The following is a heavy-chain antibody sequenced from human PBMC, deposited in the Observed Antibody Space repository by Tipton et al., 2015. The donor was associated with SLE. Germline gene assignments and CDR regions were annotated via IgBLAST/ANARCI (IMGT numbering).Heavy chain of an antibody. Sequence: LRLSCTVSGGSISSGSYYWSWIRQPAGKGLEWIGRIYTSGSTNYNPSLKSRVTISVDTSKNQFSLKLSSVTAADTAVYYCARDRGSGFDYWGQGTLVTVSS. J-gene: IGHJ4*02. V-gene: IGHV4-61*02. CDR3: ARDRGSGFDY. CDR2: IYTSGST. D-gene: IGHD3-10*01. CDR1: GGSISSGSYY.